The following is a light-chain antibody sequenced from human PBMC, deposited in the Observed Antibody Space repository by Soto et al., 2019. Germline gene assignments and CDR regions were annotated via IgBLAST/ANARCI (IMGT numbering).Light chain of an antibody. V-gene: IGLV1-44*01. CDR2: SND. J-gene: IGLJ3*02. CDR1: SSNIGSNT. CDR3: AAWDDGMSSWV. Sequence: QSVLTQPPSASGTPGQRVTISCSGSSSNIGSNTVNWYQQLSGTAPKLLIYSNDPRPSGVPDRFSASKSGTSASLAISGLQSDDETDYYCAAWDDGMSSWVFGGGTKLTVL.